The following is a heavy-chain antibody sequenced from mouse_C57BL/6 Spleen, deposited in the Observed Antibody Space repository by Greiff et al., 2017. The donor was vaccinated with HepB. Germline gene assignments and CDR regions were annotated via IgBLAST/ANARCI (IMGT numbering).Heavy chain of an antibody. Sequence: EVKLMESGGGLVKPGGSLKLSCAASGFTFSSYAMSWVRQTPEKRLEWVATISDGGSYTYYPDNVKGRFTISRDNAKNNLYLQMSHLKSEDTAMYYCARACSSHWYFDVWGTGTTVTVSS. CDR3: ARACSSHWYFDV. V-gene: IGHV5-4*03. CDR2: ISDGGSYT. D-gene: IGHD1-1*01. CDR1: GFTFSSYA. J-gene: IGHJ1*03.